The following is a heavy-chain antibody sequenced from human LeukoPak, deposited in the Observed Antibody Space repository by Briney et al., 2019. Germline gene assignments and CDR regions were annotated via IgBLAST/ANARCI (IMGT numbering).Heavy chain of an antibody. J-gene: IGHJ1*01. CDR2: ISWNSGSI. D-gene: IGHD1-26*01. CDR3: ATGSGSPFQH. V-gene: IGHV3-9*01. CDR1: GFTFDDYA. Sequence: GGSLRLSCAASGFTFDDYAMHWVRQAPGKGLEWVSGISWNSGSIAYADSVKGRFTISRDNAKNTLYLQMNSLRVDDTAVYYCATGSGSPFQHWGQGTLVTISS.